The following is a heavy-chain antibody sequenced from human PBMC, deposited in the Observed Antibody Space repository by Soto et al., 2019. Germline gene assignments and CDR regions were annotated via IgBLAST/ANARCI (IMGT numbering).Heavy chain of an antibody. CDR2: IIPILGIA. J-gene: IGHJ4*02. CDR1: GFTFSSYT. V-gene: IGHV1-69*02. D-gene: IGHD1-1*01. CDR3: ATPPRYDLAYCCPDY. Sequence: PGGSLRLSCAASGFTFSSYTISWVRQAPGQGLEWMGRIIPILGIANYAQKFQGRVTITADKSTSTAYMELSSLRSEDTAVYYCATPPRYDLAYCCPDYWGQGTLVTVSS.